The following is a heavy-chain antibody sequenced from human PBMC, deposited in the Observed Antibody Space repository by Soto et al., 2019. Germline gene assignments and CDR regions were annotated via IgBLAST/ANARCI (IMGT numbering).Heavy chain of an antibody. Sequence: EVQLVQSGTEVKKPGESLRISCKGSGYSFTNYWISWVRQMPGKGLEWMGRIDPSDSYTNYSPSFQGHVTISADKSISTAYLQWSSLKASDTSIYYCARHLTLNYFDPWGQGTLVTVSS. V-gene: IGHV5-10-1*01. CDR3: ARHLTLNYFDP. J-gene: IGHJ5*02. CDR2: IDPSDSYT. D-gene: IGHD3-9*01. CDR1: GYSFTNYW.